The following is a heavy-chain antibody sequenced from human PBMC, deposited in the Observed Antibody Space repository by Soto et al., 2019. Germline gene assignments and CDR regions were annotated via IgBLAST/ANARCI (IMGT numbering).Heavy chain of an antibody. Sequence: ASVKVSCKASGYTFTSYYMHWVRQAPGQGLEWMGGIIPIFGTANYAQKFQGRVTITADESTSTAYMELSSLRSEDTAVYYCARETFDDSSGYGYYWGQGTLVTVSS. CDR1: GYTFTSYY. D-gene: IGHD3-22*01. CDR3: ARETFDDSSGYGYY. CDR2: IIPIFGTA. J-gene: IGHJ4*02. V-gene: IGHV1-69*13.